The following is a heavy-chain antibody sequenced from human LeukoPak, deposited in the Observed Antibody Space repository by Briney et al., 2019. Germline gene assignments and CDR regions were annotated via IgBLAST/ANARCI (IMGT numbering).Heavy chain of an antibody. V-gene: IGHV3-48*03. J-gene: IGHJ1*01. CDR2: ISSTATTM. CDR3: AKDLVDTSGYYYVGYFQH. CDR1: GFTFADYT. Sequence: PGGSLRLSCAASGFTFADYTMNWVRQAPGKGLEWISYISSTATTMYYADSVKGRFTISRDNANNSLYLQMNSLRAEDTAVYYCAKDLVDTSGYYYVGYFQHWGQGTLVTVSS. D-gene: IGHD3-22*01.